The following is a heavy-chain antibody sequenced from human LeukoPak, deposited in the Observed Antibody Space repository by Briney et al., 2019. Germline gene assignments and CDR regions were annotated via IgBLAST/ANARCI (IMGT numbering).Heavy chain of an antibody. Sequence: SETLSLTCTVSGGSISSHYWSWVRQPPGKGLEWLGYIYYSGSTNYNPSLKSRVTISVDTSKNQFSLKLSSVTAADTAVYYCAREISGGGSYYDYWGQGTLVTVSS. V-gene: IGHV4-59*11. D-gene: IGHD1-26*01. J-gene: IGHJ4*02. CDR1: GGSISSHY. CDR3: AREISGGGSYYDY. CDR2: IYYSGST.